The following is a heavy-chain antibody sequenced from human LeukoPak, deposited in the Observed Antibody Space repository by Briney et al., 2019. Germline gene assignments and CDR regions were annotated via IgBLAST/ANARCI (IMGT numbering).Heavy chain of an antibody. D-gene: IGHD3-22*01. CDR1: GGSISSSSYY. CDR3: AREAPYYDSRAPVSWFDP. Sequence: SETLSLTCTVSGGSISSSSYYWGWIRQPPGTGPEWIGSIYYSGSTYYNPSLKSRVTISVDSSKNQFSLKPSSVTAADTAVYYFAREAPYYDSRAPVSWFDPWGQGTLVTVSS. V-gene: IGHV4-39*07. J-gene: IGHJ5*02. CDR2: IYYSGST.